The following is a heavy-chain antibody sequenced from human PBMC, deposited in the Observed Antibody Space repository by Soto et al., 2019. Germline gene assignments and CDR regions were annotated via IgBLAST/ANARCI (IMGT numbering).Heavy chain of an antibody. Sequence: QVQLVQSGAEVKKPGSSVKVSCKASGGTFSSYTISWVRQGPGQGLEWMGRIIPILGIANYAQKFQGRVTITADKSTSTAYMELSSLRSEDTAVYYCARDFSDTAMEWFDPWGQGTLVTVSS. J-gene: IGHJ5*02. CDR1: GGTFSSYT. D-gene: IGHD5-18*01. V-gene: IGHV1-69*08. CDR3: ARDFSDTAMEWFDP. CDR2: IIPILGIA.